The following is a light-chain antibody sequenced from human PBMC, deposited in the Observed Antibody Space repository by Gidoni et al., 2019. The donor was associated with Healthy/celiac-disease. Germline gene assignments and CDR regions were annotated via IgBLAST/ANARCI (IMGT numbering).Light chain of an antibody. CDR2: DDS. V-gene: IGLV2-11*01. CDR3: CSYAGSYTDV. J-gene: IGLJ1*01. CDR1: SSDVIGDNY. Sequence: SALTQPRSVSGSPGQSVTNTCTGTSSDVIGDNYFACYQQHPGKAPNLMIYDDSKRPSGGPDRLSGSKSGNTASLTITGGQAENEADDYCCSYAGSYTDVFGTGTKVTVL.